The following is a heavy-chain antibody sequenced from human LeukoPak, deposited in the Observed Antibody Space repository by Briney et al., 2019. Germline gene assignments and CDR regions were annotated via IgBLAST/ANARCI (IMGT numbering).Heavy chain of an antibody. J-gene: IGHJ3*02. V-gene: IGHV3-23*01. Sequence: GGSLRLSCAASGFTFSSYAMSWVRQAPGKGLEWVSAISGGGGSTYYADSVKGRFTISRDNSKNTLYLQMNSLRAEDTAVYYCAKFRSGYLFFDAFDIWGQGTMVTVSS. CDR2: ISGGGGST. D-gene: IGHD3-3*01. CDR1: GFTFSSYA. CDR3: AKFRSGYLFFDAFDI.